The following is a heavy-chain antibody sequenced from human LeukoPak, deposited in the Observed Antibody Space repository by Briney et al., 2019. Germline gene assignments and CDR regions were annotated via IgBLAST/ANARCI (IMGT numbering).Heavy chain of an antibody. CDR3: ASSRQSRGWLAPS. CDR1: GYTFTGYY. J-gene: IGHJ5*02. V-gene: IGHV1-2*02. CDR2: INPNSGGT. Sequence: ASVKVSCKASGYTFTGYYMHWVRQAPGQGLEWMGWINPNSGGTNYAQKFQGRVTMTRDTSISTAYMELSRLRSDDTAVYYCASSRQSRGWLAPSWGQGTLVTVSS. D-gene: IGHD6-19*01.